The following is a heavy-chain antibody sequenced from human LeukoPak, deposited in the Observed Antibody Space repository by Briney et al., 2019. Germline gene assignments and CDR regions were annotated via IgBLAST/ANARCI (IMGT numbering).Heavy chain of an antibody. CDR1: GFTFSNYA. CDR2: ISSDGIST. J-gene: IGHJ4*02. Sequence: GGSLRLSCSASGFTFSNYAMHWVRQAPGKGLEYVSAISSDGISTYYADSVKGRFTISRDNSKNTLYLQMNSLRAEDTAAYYCARQGATADFDYWGQGTLVTVSS. D-gene: IGHD1-26*01. V-gene: IGHV3-64*04. CDR3: ARQGATADFDY.